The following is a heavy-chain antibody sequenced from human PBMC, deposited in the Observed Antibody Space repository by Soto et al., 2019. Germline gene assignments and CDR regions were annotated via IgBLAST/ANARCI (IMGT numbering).Heavy chain of an antibody. J-gene: IGHJ5*02. V-gene: IGHV2-5*02. CDR3: AHSLIGYYYDSSGSNWFDP. CDR1: GFSLSTSGVG. Sequence: QITLKESGPTLVKPTQTLTLTCTFSGFSLSTSGVGVGWIRQPPGKAREWLALIYWDDDKRYSPSLKSRLTITKDTSKKQVVLTMTNMDPVDTATYYCAHSLIGYYYDSSGSNWFDPWGQGTLVTVSS. CDR2: IYWDDDK. D-gene: IGHD3-22*01.